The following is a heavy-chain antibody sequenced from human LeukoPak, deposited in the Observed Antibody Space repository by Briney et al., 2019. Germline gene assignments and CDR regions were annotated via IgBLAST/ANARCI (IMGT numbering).Heavy chain of an antibody. CDR2: ISTSSSFI. D-gene: IGHD6-13*01. CDR3: ARDVALAAAGDY. CDR1: GFTFSSYT. J-gene: IGHJ4*02. V-gene: IGHV3-21*01. Sequence: GGSLRLSCAASGFTFSSYTMNWVRQAPGKGLEWVSSISTSSSFIYYADSVKGRFTISRDNAKNSLYLQMNSLRAEDTAVYYCARDVALAAAGDYWGQRTLVTVSS.